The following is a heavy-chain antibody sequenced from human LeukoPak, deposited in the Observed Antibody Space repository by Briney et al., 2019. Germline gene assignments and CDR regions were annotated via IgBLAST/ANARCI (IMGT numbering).Heavy chain of an antibody. V-gene: IGHV4-59*01. J-gene: IGHJ6*02. Sequence: PSETLSLTCTVSGGSISTYHYNWIRQPPGKGLEWIGHISYSGSTNYNPSLKSRVAISIGTSKNQFSLNLTSVTAADTAVYYCARDTRTPYGMDVWGQGATVTVSS. CDR2: ISYSGST. CDR1: GGSISTYH. CDR3: ARDTRTPYGMDV. D-gene: IGHD2-2*01.